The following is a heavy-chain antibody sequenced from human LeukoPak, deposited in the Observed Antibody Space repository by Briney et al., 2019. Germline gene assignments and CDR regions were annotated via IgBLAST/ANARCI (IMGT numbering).Heavy chain of an antibody. D-gene: IGHD3-10*01. J-gene: IGHJ6*04. CDR2: INHSGST. CDR3: ARDIPVRMHLWFGLDV. V-gene: IGHV4-34*01. Sequence: PSETLSLTCAVYGGSFSGYYWSWIRQPPGKGLEWIGEINHSGSTNYNPSLKSRVTISVDTSKNQFSLKLSSVTAADTAVYYCARDIPVRMHLWFGLDVWGRGTTVTVSS. CDR1: GGSFSGYY.